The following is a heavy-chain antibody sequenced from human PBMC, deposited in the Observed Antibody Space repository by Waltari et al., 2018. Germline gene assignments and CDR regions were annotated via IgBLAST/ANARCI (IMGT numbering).Heavy chain of an antibody. D-gene: IGHD3-10*01. CDR2: IKQDGSEK. CDR3: ARDRAYYYGSRDALDY. J-gene: IGHJ4*02. Sequence: EVQLVESGGGLVQPGGSLRLSCAASGFTFSSYWRSWVRQAPGKGLEWVANIKQDGSEKYYVDSVKGRFTISRDNAKNSLYLQMNSLRAEDTAVYYCARDRAYYYGSRDALDYWGQGTLVTVSS. CDR1: GFTFSSYW. V-gene: IGHV3-7*01.